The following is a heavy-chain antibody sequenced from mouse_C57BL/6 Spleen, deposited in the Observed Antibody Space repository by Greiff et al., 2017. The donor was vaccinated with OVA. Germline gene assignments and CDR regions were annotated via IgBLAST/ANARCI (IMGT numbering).Heavy chain of an antibody. CDR3: VYSNPSAY. D-gene: IGHD2-5*01. V-gene: IGHV1-81*01. CDR1: GYTFTSYG. J-gene: IGHJ3*01. Sequence: QVQLQQSGAELARPGASVKLSCKASGYTFTSYGISWVKQRTGQGLEWIGEMYPRSGNTYYNGKFKGKATLSADKSSITAYRELRSLTSEDSAVYFCVYSNPSAYWGQGTLVTVSA. CDR2: MYPRSGNT.